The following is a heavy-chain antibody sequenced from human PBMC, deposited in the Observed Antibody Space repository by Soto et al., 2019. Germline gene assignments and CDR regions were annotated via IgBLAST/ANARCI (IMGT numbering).Heavy chain of an antibody. CDR1: GFTFSSYA. CDR3: VKSDYYDSSGYYSPFDY. D-gene: IGHD3-22*01. Sequence: PGGSLRLSCSASGFTFSSYAMHWVRQAPGKGLEYVSAISSNGGSTYYADSVKGRFTISRDNSKNTLYLQMSSLRAEDTAVYYCVKSDYYDSSGYYSPFDYWGQGTLVTAPQ. CDR2: ISSNGGST. J-gene: IGHJ4*02. V-gene: IGHV3-64D*06.